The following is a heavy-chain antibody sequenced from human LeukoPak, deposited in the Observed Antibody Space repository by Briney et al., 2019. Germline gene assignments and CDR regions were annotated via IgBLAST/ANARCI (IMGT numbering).Heavy chain of an antibody. Sequence: SVKVSCKASGGTFSSYAISWVRQAPGQGLEWMGGIIPIFGTANYAQKFQGRVTTTADESTSTAYMELSSLRSEDTAVYYCATTKAYYDILTGSQNRVPYYFDYWGQGTLVTVSS. D-gene: IGHD3-9*01. V-gene: IGHV1-69*13. CDR3: ATTKAYYDILTGSQNRVPYYFDY. J-gene: IGHJ4*02. CDR1: GGTFSSYA. CDR2: IIPIFGTA.